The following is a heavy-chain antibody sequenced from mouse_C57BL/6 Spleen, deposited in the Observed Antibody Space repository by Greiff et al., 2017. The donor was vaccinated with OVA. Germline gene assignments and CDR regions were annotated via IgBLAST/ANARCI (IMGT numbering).Heavy chain of an antibody. D-gene: IGHD1-1*01. CDR1: GFNIKDDY. CDR2: IDPENGDT. V-gene: IGHV14-4*01. Sequence: VQLQQSGAELVRPGASVKLSCTASGFNIKDDYMHWVKQRPEQGLEWIGWIDPENGDTEYASKFQGKATITADTSSNTAYLQRSSLTSEDTAVYYCTTRVTTELARWGQGTLVTVSA. CDR3: TTRVTTELAR. J-gene: IGHJ3*01.